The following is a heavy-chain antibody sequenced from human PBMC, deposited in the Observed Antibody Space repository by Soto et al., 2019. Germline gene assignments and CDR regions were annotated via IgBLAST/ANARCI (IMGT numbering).Heavy chain of an antibody. CDR2: ISYDGSNK. Sequence: QVQLVESGGGVVQPGRSLRLSCAASGFTFSSYAMHWVRQAPGKGLEWVAVISYDGSNKYYADSVKGRFTISRDNSKNTLYLQMNSLRDEDTAVYYCARDPLWGTAMVLWYFDLWGRGTLVTVSS. D-gene: IGHD5-18*01. V-gene: IGHV3-30-3*01. CDR1: GFTFSSYA. J-gene: IGHJ2*01. CDR3: ARDPLWGTAMVLWYFDL.